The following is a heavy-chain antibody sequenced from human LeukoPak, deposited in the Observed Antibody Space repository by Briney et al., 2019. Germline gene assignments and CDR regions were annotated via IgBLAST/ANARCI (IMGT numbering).Heavy chain of an antibody. CDR2: IYHSGRS. V-gene: IGHV4-38-2*02. J-gene: IGHJ4*02. CDR3: ARGGTSGSYYKY. D-gene: IGHD1-1*01. Sequence: SETLSLTCSVSGYSISSGFYWGWIRQPPGKGLEWIGYIYHSGRSSYNPSLKSRVTISPDTSKNQFSLKLSSVTAADTAVYYCARGGTSGSYYKYWGQGTLVTVSS. CDR1: GYSISSGFY.